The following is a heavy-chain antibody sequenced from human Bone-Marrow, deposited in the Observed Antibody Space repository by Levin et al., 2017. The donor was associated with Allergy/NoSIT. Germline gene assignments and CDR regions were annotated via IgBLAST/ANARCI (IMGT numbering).Heavy chain of an antibody. CDR3: AGLHDYPDYAPDY. Sequence: LSLTCAASGFPFSRSAMHWVRQAPGKGLEWVAVISFDGGNKYYADSVKGRFTISRDNSKNTLYLQMDSLRGEDTAVYYCAGLHDYPDYAPDYWGQGIPVTISS. CDR1: GFPFSRSA. J-gene: IGHJ4*02. D-gene: IGHD4-17*01. CDR2: ISFDGGNK. V-gene: IGHV3-30*03.